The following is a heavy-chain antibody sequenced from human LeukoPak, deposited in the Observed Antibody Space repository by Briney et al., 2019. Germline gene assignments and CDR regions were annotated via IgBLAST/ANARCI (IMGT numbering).Heavy chain of an antibody. Sequence: SVKVSCKASGGTFSSYAISWVRQAPGQGLEWMGGIIPIFGTANYAQKFQGRVTITADESTSTAYVELSSLRSEDTAVYYCAINGDGRTISHLGYWGQGTLVTVSS. CDR1: GGTFSSYA. D-gene: IGHD4-23*01. J-gene: IGHJ4*02. CDR3: AINGDGRTISHLGY. CDR2: IIPIFGTA. V-gene: IGHV1-69*13.